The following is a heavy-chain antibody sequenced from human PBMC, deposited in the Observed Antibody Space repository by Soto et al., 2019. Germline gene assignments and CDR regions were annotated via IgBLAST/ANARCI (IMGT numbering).Heavy chain of an antibody. Sequence: GGSLRLSCAASGFTFSSYAMSWVRQAPGKGLEWVSAISGSGGSTYYADSVKGRFTISRDNSKNTLYLQMNSLRAEDTAVYYCAKPRGRYCSSTSCDEYFQHWGQGTLVTVSS. V-gene: IGHV3-23*01. CDR3: AKPRGRYCSSTSCDEYFQH. CDR1: GFTFSSYA. CDR2: ISGSGGST. J-gene: IGHJ1*01. D-gene: IGHD2-2*01.